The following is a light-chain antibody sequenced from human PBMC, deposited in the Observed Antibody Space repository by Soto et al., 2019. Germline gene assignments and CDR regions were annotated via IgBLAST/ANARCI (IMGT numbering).Light chain of an antibody. J-gene: IGLJ2*01. Sequence: QSVLTQPPSVAGAPGQRVTISFTGSSSNIGAGYGVHWYIQLPGTAPKLLVYGDSNRPSGVPDRFSGSKSDTSAPLAITGLQAEDEADYYCQSYDSSLTGVIFAGGTKLTVL. V-gene: IGLV1-40*01. CDR1: SSNIGAGYG. CDR3: QSYDSSLTGVI. CDR2: GDS.